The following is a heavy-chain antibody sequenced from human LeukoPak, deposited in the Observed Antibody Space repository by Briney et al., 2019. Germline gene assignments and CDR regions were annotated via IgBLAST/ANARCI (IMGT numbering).Heavy chain of an antibody. V-gene: IGHV4-39*01. CDR2: LYYSGNT. Sequence: SETLSLTCTVSGGSISSSRYYGGWIRQPPGKGLEWIGSLYYSGNTYYNPSLKSRVTISVDTSKNQFSLKLSSVTAADTAVYYCARVGRGSYRMVHAFDIWGQGTMVAVSS. D-gene: IGHD1-26*01. J-gene: IGHJ3*02. CDR1: GGSISSSRYY. CDR3: ARVGRGSYRMVHAFDI.